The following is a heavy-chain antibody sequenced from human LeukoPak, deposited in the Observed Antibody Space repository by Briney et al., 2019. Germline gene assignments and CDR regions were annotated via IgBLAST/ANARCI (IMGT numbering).Heavy chain of an antibody. Sequence: GGSLRLSCAASGFTFSSHAMTWVRQAPGKGLEWVAVISYDGSNKYYADPVKGRFTISRDNSKNTLYLQMNSLRAEDTAVYYCAKARYYYGSGFYGMDVWGQGTTVTVSS. D-gene: IGHD3-10*01. CDR3: AKARYYYGSGFYGMDV. CDR2: ISYDGSNK. V-gene: IGHV3-30*18. J-gene: IGHJ6*02. CDR1: GFTFSSHA.